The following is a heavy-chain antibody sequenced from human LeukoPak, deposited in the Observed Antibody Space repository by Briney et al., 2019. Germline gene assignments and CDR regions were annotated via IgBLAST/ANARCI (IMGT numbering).Heavy chain of an antibody. CDR2: IRYDGSNK. V-gene: IGHV3-30*02. CDR1: GFTFSSYG. CDR3: AKAPYCSSTSCYTGGY. J-gene: IGHJ4*02. Sequence: PGGSLRLSCAASGFTFSSYGMHWVRQAPGKGLEWVAFIRYDGSNKYYADSVKGRFTISRDNSKNTLYLQMNSLRAEDTAVYYCAKAPYCSSTSCYTGGYWGQGTLATVSS. D-gene: IGHD2-2*02.